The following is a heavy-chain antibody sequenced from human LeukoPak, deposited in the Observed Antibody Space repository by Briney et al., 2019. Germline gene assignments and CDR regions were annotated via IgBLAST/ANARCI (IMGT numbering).Heavy chain of an antibody. V-gene: IGHV4-38-2*02. J-gene: IGHJ4*02. CDR3: ARGGYSYGSFRLYFDY. CDR1: GDSISSGYY. CDR2: IYQFGST. Sequence: SETLSLTCTVSGDSISSGYYWGWIRQPPGKGLEWIGNIYQFGSTYYNPSLNSRVTISIDTSKNQFSLKLSSVTAADTAVYYCARGGYSYGSFRLYFDYWGQGTLVTVSS. D-gene: IGHD5-18*01.